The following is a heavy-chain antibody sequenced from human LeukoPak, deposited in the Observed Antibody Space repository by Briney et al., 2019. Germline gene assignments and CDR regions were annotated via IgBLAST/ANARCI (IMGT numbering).Heavy chain of an antibody. V-gene: IGHV3-72*01. CDR1: GFTFSDHY. Sequence: GGSLRLSCAASGFTFSDHYMDWVRQAPGKGLEWVGRTRNKANSYTTEYAASVKGRFTISRDDSKNSLYLQMNSLKTEDTAVYYCSTGNYDFWSGYYTPFDYWGQGTLVTVSS. CDR3: STGNYDFWSGYYTPFDY. CDR2: TRNKANSYTT. D-gene: IGHD3-3*01. J-gene: IGHJ4*02.